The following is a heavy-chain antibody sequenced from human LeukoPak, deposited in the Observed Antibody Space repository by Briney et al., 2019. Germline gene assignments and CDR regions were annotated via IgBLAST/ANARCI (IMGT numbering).Heavy chain of an antibody. V-gene: IGHV1-8*01. J-gene: IGHJ4*02. CDR2: MNPNSGNT. CDR3: AREGWKLRYFDY. D-gene: IGHD3-9*01. Sequence: ASVKVSCKASGYTFTSYDINWVRQATGQGLEWMGWMNPNSGNTGYAQKFQGGVTMTRNTSISTAYMELSSLRSEDTAVYYCAREGWKLRYFDYWGQGTLVTVSS. CDR1: GYTFTSYD.